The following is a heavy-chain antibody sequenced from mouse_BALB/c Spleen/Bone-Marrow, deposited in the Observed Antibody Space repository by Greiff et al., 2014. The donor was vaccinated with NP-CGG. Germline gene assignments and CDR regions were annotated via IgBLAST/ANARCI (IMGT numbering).Heavy chain of an antibody. D-gene: IGHD1-1*01. CDR1: GFSLTSYG. CDR2: IWSGGST. V-gene: IGHV2-2*02. CDR3: ARNYYGSSYYAMDH. Sequence: QVQLKESGPGLVQPSQSLSITCTVSGFSLTSYGVHWVRQSPGKGLEWLGVIWSGGSTDYNAAFISRLSISKDNSKSQVFFKMNSLQANDTAIYYCARNYYGSSYYAMDHWGQGTSVTVSS. J-gene: IGHJ4*01.